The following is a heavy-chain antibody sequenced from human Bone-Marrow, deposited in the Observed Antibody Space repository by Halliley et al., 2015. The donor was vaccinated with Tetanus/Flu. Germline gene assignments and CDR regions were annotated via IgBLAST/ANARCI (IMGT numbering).Heavy chain of an antibody. J-gene: IGHJ6*02. V-gene: IGHV4-59*08. CDR3: ARQPGAYQMLSLGFDGMDV. CDR2: FYTGST. Sequence: FYTGSTKYNPSFETRVTISFDPSKNQFSLRLTSVSDADSAVYCCARQPGAYQMLSLGFDGMDVWGQGTTVTVSS. D-gene: IGHD2-2*01.